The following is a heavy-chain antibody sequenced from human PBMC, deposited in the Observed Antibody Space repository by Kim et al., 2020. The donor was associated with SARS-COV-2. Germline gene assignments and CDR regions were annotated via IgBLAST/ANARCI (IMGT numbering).Heavy chain of an antibody. CDR3: AHRRMKNYGDDVFQPAVGWFDP. CDR1: GFSLSTSGVG. V-gene: IGHV2-5*02. D-gene: IGHD4-17*01. Sequence: SGPTLVKPTQTLTLTCTFSGFSLSTSGVGVGWIRQPPGKALEWLALIYWDDDKRYSPSLKSRLTITKDTSKNQGVLTMTNMDPVDTATYYCAHRRMKNYGDDVFQPAVGWFDPWGQGTLVTVSS. CDR2: IYWDDDK. J-gene: IGHJ5*02.